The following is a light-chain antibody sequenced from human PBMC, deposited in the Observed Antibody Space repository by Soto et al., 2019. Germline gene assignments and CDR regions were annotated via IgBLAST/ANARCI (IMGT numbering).Light chain of an antibody. Sequence: EIVMTQSPATLSVSPGERPTLSCRASQSVSSDLAWYQQKPGQAPRLLIYGASTRATGLPARFSGSGSGTEFTLTINSLQSEDFAVYYCQQYNKWPKTFGPGTKVEIK. CDR2: GAS. CDR3: QQYNKWPKT. V-gene: IGKV3-15*01. J-gene: IGKJ1*01. CDR1: QSVSSD.